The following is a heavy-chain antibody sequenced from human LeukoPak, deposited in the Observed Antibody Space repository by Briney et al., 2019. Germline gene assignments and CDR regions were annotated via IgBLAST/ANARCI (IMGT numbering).Heavy chain of an antibody. CDR3: ARGPPDYDILTGYLTA. V-gene: IGHV3-64*01. J-gene: IGHJ4*02. Sequence: GGSLRLSCAASGFTFSSYAMHWVRQAPGKGLEYVSAISSNGGSTYYANSVKGRFTISRDNSKNTLYLQMGSLRAEDMAVYYRARGPPDYDILTGYLTAWGQGTLVTVSS. CDR1: GFTFSSYA. CDR2: ISSNGGST. D-gene: IGHD3-9*01.